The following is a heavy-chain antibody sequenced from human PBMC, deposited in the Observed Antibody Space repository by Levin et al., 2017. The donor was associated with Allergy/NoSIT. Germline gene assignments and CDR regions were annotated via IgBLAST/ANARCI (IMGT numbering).Heavy chain of an antibody. CDR1: GFTFRSYC. Sequence: PPGGSLRLSCAASGFTFRSYCMTWVRQAPGKGLEWVANIKEDGGEKYYVDSVRGRFTIFRDDAENSLYLQMNRLRVEDTAVYYCASSSGGKDSGGYLDYWGQGSLVAVSS. J-gene: IGHJ4*02. CDR2: IKEDGGEK. CDR3: ASSSGGKDSGGYLDY. V-gene: IGHV3-7*01. D-gene: IGHD2-15*01.